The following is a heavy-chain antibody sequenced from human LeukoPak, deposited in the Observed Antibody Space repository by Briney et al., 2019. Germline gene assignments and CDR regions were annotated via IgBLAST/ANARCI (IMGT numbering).Heavy chain of an antibody. J-gene: IGHJ4*02. CDR1: GGSFSGYY. Sequence: SETLSLTCAVYGGSFSGYYWSWIRQPPGKGLEWIGEINHSGSTDYNPSLKSRVTISVDTSKNQFSLKLSSVTAADTAVYYCAGDRNLKFDYWGQGTLVTVSS. CDR2: INHSGST. V-gene: IGHV4-34*01. CDR3: AGDRNLKFDY.